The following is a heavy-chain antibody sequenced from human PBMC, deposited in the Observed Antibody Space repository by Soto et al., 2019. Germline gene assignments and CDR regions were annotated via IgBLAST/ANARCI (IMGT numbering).Heavy chain of an antibody. Sequence: SETLSLTYTVSGGSIGSYSCSWIRQPPGKGLEWIGNIHYNGNTKYSPSLKSRVTMSVDTSKNHFSLKLISVTTADTAVYFCAREGNLGRWIQPLDSWGQGTLVTVSS. CDR2: IHYNGNT. CDR3: AREGNLGRWIQPLDS. D-gene: IGHD2-2*03. CDR1: GGSIGSYS. J-gene: IGHJ4*02. V-gene: IGHV4-59*01.